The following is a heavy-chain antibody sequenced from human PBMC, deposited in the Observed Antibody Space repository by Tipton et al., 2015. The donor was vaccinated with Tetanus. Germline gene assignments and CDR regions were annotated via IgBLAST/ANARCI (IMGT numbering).Heavy chain of an antibody. D-gene: IGHD2-2*01. Sequence: TLSLTCTVSGGSTHGFYWTWIRQSAGKGLEWIGRIYGRGSTNYSPSLKSRVAISMDTSKNQISLKLSSVTAADTAVYYCARRSYCSSSRCFDAFDLWGQGTMVTVSS. CDR2: IYGRGST. J-gene: IGHJ3*01. CDR3: ARRSYCSSSRCFDAFDL. V-gene: IGHV4-4*07. CDR1: GGSTHGFY.